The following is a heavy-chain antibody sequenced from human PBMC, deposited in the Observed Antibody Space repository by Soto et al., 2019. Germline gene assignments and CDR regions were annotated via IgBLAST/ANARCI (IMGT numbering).Heavy chain of an antibody. CDR1: GFTFSGYA. J-gene: IGHJ4*02. D-gene: IGHD3-16*02. CDR3: AKSHRWVGYRSLSCTEY. CDR2: ISGSGGST. Sequence: GGSLRLSCAASGFTFSGYAMIWVRQAPGKGLEWVSAISGSGGSTYYADSVKGRFTISRDNSKNTLYLQMNSLRAEDTAVYYCAKSHRWVGYRSLSCTEYWGQGTLVTVSS. V-gene: IGHV3-23*01.